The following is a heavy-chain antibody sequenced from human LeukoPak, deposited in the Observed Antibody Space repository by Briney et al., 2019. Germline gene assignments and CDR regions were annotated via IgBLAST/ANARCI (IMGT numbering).Heavy chain of an antibody. CDR2: IGNDDSDT. CDR3: ARDRVSSDYGGNSGIGY. Sequence: GGSLRLSCAASGFTFNSYWFHWVRQAPGKGLVWVSRIGNDDSDTIYADSVKGRFTISRDNAKNTLYLQMNSLRAEDTAVYYCARDRVSSDYGGNSGIGYWGQGTLVTVSS. CDR1: GFTFNSYW. V-gene: IGHV3-74*01. J-gene: IGHJ4*02. D-gene: IGHD4-23*01.